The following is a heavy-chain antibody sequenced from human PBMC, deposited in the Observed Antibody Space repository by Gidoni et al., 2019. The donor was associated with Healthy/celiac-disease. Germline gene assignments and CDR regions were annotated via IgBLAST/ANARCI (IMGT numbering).Heavy chain of an antibody. CDR3: AKDISSSGWYYFDY. CDR1: GFTFDDYA. J-gene: IGHJ4*02. Sequence: EVQLVESGGGLVQPGRSLRLSCSASGFTFDDYAMHCVRQAPGKGMEWVSGISWNSGSIGYADSVKGRFTISRDNAKNSLYLQMNSLRAEDTDLYYCAKDISSSGWYYFDYGGQGTLVTVSS. V-gene: IGHV3-9*01. CDR2: ISWNSGSI. D-gene: IGHD6-19*01.